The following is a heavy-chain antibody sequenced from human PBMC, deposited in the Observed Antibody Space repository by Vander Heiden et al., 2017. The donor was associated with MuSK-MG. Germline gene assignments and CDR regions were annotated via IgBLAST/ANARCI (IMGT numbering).Heavy chain of an antibody. V-gene: IGHV4-39*01. Sequence: LQLPELLPGPVKPSHTLSLTCAFSGGSISRSSYYCGWISQAPGKGLEWIGGIYYSGSTYYNPSLKSRVNISVDTSKNQFPLKLSSVTAADTAVYYCAVVVVTARRWLSGTGSHAFDIWGQGTMVTVSS. D-gene: IGHD2-21*02. CDR2: IYYSGST. J-gene: IGHJ3*02. CDR3: AVVVVTARRWLSGTGSHAFDI. CDR1: GGSISRSSYY.